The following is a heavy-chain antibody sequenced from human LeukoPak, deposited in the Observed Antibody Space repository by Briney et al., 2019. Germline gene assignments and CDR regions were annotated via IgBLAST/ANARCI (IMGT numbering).Heavy chain of an antibody. V-gene: IGHV3-23*01. D-gene: IGHD1-1*01. Sequence: PGGSLRLSCAASGFTFSNYAMTWVRQAPGKGLEWVSVISGSGGSTDYADSVKGRFTISRDNSKNTLYLQMNSLRAGDTAVYYCTKHAQQLILGYFDYWGQGTLVTVSS. CDR2: ISGSGGST. CDR3: TKHAQQLILGYFDY. J-gene: IGHJ4*02. CDR1: GFTFSNYA.